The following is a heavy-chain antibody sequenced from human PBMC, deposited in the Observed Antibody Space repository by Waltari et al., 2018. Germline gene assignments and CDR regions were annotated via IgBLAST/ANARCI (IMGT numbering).Heavy chain of an antibody. CDR2: IYYSGST. CDR1: GGSISSRSYY. Sequence: QLQLQESGPGLVKPSETLSLTCTVSGGSISSRSYYLGWIRQSPGKGRAWIVSIYYSGSTYYNPTLKSRVTISGDTSKNQFSLKLSSVTAADTAVYYCARHWKKSGYRFDPWGQGTLVTVSS. D-gene: IGHD5-12*01. J-gene: IGHJ5*02. V-gene: IGHV4-39*01. CDR3: ARHWKKSGYRFDP.